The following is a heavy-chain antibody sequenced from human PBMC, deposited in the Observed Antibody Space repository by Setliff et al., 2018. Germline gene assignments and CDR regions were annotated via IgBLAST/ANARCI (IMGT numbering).Heavy chain of an antibody. CDR1: GDSISSATNY. J-gene: IGHJ5*02. D-gene: IGHD3-22*01. V-gene: IGHV4-61*09. Sequence: SETVSLTCTVSGDSISSATNYWSWIRQPAGKGLEWIGHIDPSGNTNYNPSLKSRVTISGDTSKNQFSLKLSSVTAADTAVYYCVTAASARSRWYDMGWFDPWGQGTLVTVSS. CDR2: IDPSGNT. CDR3: VTAASARSRWYDMGWFDP.